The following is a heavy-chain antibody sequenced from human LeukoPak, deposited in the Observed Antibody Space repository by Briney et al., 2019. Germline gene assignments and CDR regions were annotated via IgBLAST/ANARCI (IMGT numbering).Heavy chain of an antibody. CDR3: ARAGITMVRGAFLGAFDI. D-gene: IGHD3-10*01. Sequence: TSETLSLTCAVYGGSFSGYYWSWIRQPPGKGLDWIGEINHSGSTNYNPSLKSRVTISVDTSKNQFSLKLSSVTAADTAVYYCARAGITMVRGAFLGAFDIWGQGTMVTVSS. J-gene: IGHJ3*02. V-gene: IGHV4-34*01. CDR2: INHSGST. CDR1: GGSFSGYY.